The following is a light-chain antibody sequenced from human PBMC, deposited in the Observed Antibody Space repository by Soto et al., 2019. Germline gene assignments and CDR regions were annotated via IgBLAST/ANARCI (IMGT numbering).Light chain of an antibody. J-gene: IGKJ1*01. V-gene: IGKV3-20*01. CDR3: QQYGSSGT. Sequence: EIVLTQSPATLSLSPGEGATLSCRASQTVSNFLAWYQQKPGQAPRLLIYGASNRATGIPDRFSGSGSGTDFTLTISRLEPEDFAVYYCQQYGSSGTFGQGTKVDIK. CDR1: QTVSNF. CDR2: GAS.